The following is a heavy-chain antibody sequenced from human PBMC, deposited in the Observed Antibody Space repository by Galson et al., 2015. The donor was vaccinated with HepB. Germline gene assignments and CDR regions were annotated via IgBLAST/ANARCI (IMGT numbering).Heavy chain of an antibody. V-gene: IGHV3-53*01. D-gene: IGHD3-10*01. CDR3: AREPLLWFGESSII. CDR1: GFTVSSNY. Sequence: SLRLSCAASGFTVSSNYMSWVRQAPGKGLEWVSVIYSGGSTYYADSVKGRFTISRDNSKNTLYLQMNSLRAEDTAVYYCAREPLLWFGESSIIWGQGTLVTVSS. CDR2: IYSGGST. J-gene: IGHJ4*02.